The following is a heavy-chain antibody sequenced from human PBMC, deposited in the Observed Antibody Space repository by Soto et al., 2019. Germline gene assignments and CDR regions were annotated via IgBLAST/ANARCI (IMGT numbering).Heavy chain of an antibody. CDR2: ISASGVST. Sequence: GWSLRLSCAACGFTFSSYSITWVRQSPWKWLEWVSAISASGVSTYYADSVKGRFTISRDNSKNALYLQINSLRAEDTAVYYCGEDRGGVMLPQTSQPLGAFDIWGKGKMIAVSS. J-gene: IGHJ3*02. V-gene: IGHV3-23*01. CDR1: GFTFSSYS. CDR3: GEDRGGVMLPQTSQPLGAFDI. D-gene: IGHD3-3*01.